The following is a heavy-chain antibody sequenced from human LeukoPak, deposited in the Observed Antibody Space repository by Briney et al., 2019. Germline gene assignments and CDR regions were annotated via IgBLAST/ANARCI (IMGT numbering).Heavy chain of an antibody. D-gene: IGHD2-21*02. CDR3: TGGGDRQGLDYYYAGMDV. Sequence: SVKVSCKDSGYSLTELFIHWVRQAPRKALEWMGSLDPEDGETIYAQKFQGRVTMPADKSSDTAYMKLTSLRPEDTAVYYCTGGGDRQGLDYYYAGMDVWGQGTTVSVSS. V-gene: IGHV1-24*01. CDR2: LDPEDGET. CDR1: GYSLTELF. J-gene: IGHJ6*02.